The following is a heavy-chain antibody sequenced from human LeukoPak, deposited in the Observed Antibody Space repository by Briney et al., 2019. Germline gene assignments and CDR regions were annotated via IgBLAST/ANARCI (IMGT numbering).Heavy chain of an antibody. CDR2: ISSSGSTI. V-gene: IGHV3-11*04. CDR1: GFTFSDYY. Sequence: GGSLRLSCAASGFTFSDYYMSWIRQAPGKGLEWVSYISSSGSTIYYADSVKGRFTISRDNAKNSLYLQMNSLRAEDTAVYYCARDRGSGYYFRAFDIWGQGTMVTVSS. D-gene: IGHD3-22*01. CDR3: ARDRGSGYYFRAFDI. J-gene: IGHJ3*02.